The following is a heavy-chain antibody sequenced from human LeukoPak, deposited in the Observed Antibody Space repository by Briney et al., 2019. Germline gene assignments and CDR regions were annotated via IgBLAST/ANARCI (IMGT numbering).Heavy chain of an antibody. V-gene: IGHV5-51*01. CDR1: GYSFSNYW. D-gene: IGHD2-2*02. J-gene: IGHJ4*02. CDR2: IYPGDSAT. CDR3: ARQYCRGTNCYTGSSYYLDY. Sequence: GASLKISXKGSGYSFSNYWIGWVRQMPGKGLEWMGIIYPGDSATRYISSFQGQVTISADKSISTAYLQWSSLKASDTAMYYCARQYCRGTNCYTGSSYYLDYWGQGTLVTVSS.